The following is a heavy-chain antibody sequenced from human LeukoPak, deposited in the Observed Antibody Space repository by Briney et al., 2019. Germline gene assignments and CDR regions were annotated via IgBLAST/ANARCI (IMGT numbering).Heavy chain of an antibody. Sequence: PGRSLRLSCAASGFTFSSYAMHWVRQAPGKGLEWVAVISYDGSNKYYADSVKGRFTISRDNSKNTLYLQMNSLRAEDTTVYYCACSVTMVREGGMDVWGQGTTVTVSS. J-gene: IGHJ6*02. V-gene: IGHV3-30-3*01. D-gene: IGHD3-10*01. CDR2: ISYDGSNK. CDR1: GFTFSSYA. CDR3: ACSVTMVREGGMDV.